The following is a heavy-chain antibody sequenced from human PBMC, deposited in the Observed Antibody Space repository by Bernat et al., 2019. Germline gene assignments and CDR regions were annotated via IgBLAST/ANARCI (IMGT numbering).Heavy chain of an antibody. V-gene: IGHV3-30*19. J-gene: IGHJ4*02. CDR2: IWYDGSNK. Sequence: QVQLVESGGGVVQPGRSLRLSCAASGFTFSSYGMHWVRQAPGKGLEWVAVIWYDGSNKYYADSVKGRFTISRDNSKNTLYLQMNSLRAEDTAVYYCARDLTGYGGNYYFDYWGQGTLVTVSS. D-gene: IGHD4-23*01. CDR3: ARDLTGYGGNYYFDY. CDR1: GFTFSSYG.